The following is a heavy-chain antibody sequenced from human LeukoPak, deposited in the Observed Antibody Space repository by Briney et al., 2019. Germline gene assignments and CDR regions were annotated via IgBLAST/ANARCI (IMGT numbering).Heavy chain of an antibody. D-gene: IGHD3-16*01. CDR1: GDSISSSFYY. CDR3: ARPLLDAWGRYSHAFDV. V-gene: IGHV4-39*01. J-gene: IGHJ3*01. Sequence: SETLSLTCTVSGDSISSSFYYWGWIRQPPGKGLEWIGNIYYSGSTYYNPSLKSRVTISVDTSKNQFSLKLTSVTAADTAIYYCARPLLDAWGRYSHAFDVWGQGTMVTVSS. CDR2: IYYSGST.